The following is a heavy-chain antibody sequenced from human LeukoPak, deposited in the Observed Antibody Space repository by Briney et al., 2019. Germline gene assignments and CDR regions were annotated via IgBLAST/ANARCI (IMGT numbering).Heavy chain of an antibody. CDR3: AKALKDLAAYYYYGMDV. D-gene: IGHD2-15*01. J-gene: IGHJ6*02. V-gene: IGHV3-43D*03. Sequence: PGGSLRLSCAASGFTFDDYAMHWVRQAPGKGLEWVSLISWDGGSTYYADSVKGRFTISRDNSKNTLYLQMNSLRAEDTAVYYCAKALKDLAAYYYYGMDVWGQGTTVTVSS. CDR1: GFTFDDYA. CDR2: ISWDGGST.